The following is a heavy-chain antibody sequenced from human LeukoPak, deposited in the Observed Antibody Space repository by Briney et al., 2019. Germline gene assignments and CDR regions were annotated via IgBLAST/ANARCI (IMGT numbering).Heavy chain of an antibody. CDR3: ARAGQGSSWYKVYYYYYGMDV. CDR1: GFTFSSYA. J-gene: IGHJ6*02. CDR2: ISDSGGST. Sequence: GGSLRLSCAASGFTFSSYAMSWVRQAPGKGLEWVSAISDSGGSTYYADSVKGRFTISRDNSKNTLYLQMNSLRAEDTAVYYCARAGQGSSWYKVYYYYYGMDVWGQGTTVTVSS. V-gene: IGHV3-23*01. D-gene: IGHD6-13*01.